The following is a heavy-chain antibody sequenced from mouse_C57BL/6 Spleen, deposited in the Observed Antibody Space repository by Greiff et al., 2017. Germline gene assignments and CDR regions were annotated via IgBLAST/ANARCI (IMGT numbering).Heavy chain of an antibody. CDR1: GFTFSSYG. D-gene: IGHD3-3*01. Sequence: EVQLVESGGDLVKPGGSLKLSCAASGFTFSSYGMSWVRQTPDKRLEWVATISSGGSYTYYPDSVNGRFTISRDNAKNTLYLQMSSLKSEDTAMYYCARHRDFMDYWGQGTSVTVSS. V-gene: IGHV5-6*01. CDR3: ARHRDFMDY. CDR2: ISSGGSYT. J-gene: IGHJ4*01.